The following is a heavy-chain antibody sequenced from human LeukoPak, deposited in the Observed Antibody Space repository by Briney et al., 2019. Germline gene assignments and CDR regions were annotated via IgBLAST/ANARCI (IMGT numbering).Heavy chain of an antibody. V-gene: IGHV4-39*07. J-gene: IGHJ4*02. CDR3: ARIGVRSVIIFGVFDY. CDR1: GASISSTSYY. CDR2: ISCGTT. D-gene: IGHD3-10*01. Sequence: PSETLSLTCSVSGASISSTSYYWGWIRRPPGKGLEWIGSISCGTTFYSPSLESRVTISADTSKNQFSLKLSSVTATDTAVYYCARIGVRSVIIFGVFDYWGQGIRVIVSS.